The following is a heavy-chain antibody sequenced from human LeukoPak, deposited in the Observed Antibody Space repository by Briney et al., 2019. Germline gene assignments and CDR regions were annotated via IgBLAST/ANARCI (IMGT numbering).Heavy chain of an antibody. V-gene: IGHV4-39*01. D-gene: IGHD3-16*02. CDR2: IYYSGST. CDR3: ARHPHDPYDYVWGSYRPTTNFDY. J-gene: IGHJ4*02. CDR1: GGSISSSSYY. Sequence: SETLSLTCTVSGGSISSSSYYWGWIRQPPGKGLEWIGSIYYSGSTYYNPSLKSRVTISVDTSKNQFSLKLSSGTAADTAVYYCARHPHDPYDYVWGSYRPTTNFDYWGQGTLVTVSS.